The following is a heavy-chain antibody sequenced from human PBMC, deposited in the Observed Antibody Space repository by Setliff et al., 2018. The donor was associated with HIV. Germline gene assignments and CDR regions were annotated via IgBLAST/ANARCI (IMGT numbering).Heavy chain of an antibody. CDR1: CGSFSGYY. CDR2: SDHSGST. Sequence: SETLSLTCAVYCGSFSGYYWSWFRQAPGKGLEWIGESDHSGSTNYKPSLKSRVTISVDTSKNHFSLRLTSGTAADTALYYCAKYGPNCRSITCDEGYYCDSWGQGALVT. D-gene: IGHD2-2*01. V-gene: IGHV4-34*01. J-gene: IGHJ4*02. CDR3: AKYGPNCRSITCDEGYYCDS.